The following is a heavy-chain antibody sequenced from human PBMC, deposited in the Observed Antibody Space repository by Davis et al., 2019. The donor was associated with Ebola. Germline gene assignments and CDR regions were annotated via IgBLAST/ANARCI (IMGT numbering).Heavy chain of an antibody. V-gene: IGHV3-30*04. CDR2: ISDDGRHR. CDR3: ARARGYSYGSRFDL. D-gene: IGHD5-18*01. Sequence: GGSLRLSCSVSGFTSTDFAFHWVRQAPGKGLEWVALISDDGRHRYYADFLKGRFTVSRDDSKKTIFLQMNSLRIDDTALYYCARARGYSYGSRFDLWGRGTLVSVSP. J-gene: IGHJ2*01. CDR1: GFTSTDFA.